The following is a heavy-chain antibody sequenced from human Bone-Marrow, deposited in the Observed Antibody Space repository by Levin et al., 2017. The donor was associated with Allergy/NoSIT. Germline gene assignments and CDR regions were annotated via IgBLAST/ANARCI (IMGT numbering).Heavy chain of an antibody. CDR3: ARGIIGDVRVAHKEAFDI. D-gene: IGHD2-8*02. CDR1: GFTFSSYG. J-gene: IGHJ3*02. Sequence: GGSLRLSCDASGFTFSSYGIIWVRQAPGKGLEWVSYIGADNTTIYYADSVKGRFTISRDNVKNSLTLQMNSLRAEDTAVYYCARGIIGDVRVAHKEAFDIWGQGTMVSVSS. CDR2: IGADNTTI. V-gene: IGHV3-48*01.